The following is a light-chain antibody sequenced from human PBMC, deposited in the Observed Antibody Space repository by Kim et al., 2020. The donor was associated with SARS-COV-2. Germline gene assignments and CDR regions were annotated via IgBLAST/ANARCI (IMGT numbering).Light chain of an antibody. Sequence: APGRKAMVTSGEDNYGSNGVDGYQQKQGQAPVLVSYYDSDRPSGIPERFSASYSGNTATLTISGVEAGDEADYYCQVWDNSRDHVVFGGGTKRTVL. CDR2: YDS. J-gene: IGLJ2*01. V-gene: IGLV3-21*04. CDR3: QVWDNSRDHVV. CDR1: NYGSNG.